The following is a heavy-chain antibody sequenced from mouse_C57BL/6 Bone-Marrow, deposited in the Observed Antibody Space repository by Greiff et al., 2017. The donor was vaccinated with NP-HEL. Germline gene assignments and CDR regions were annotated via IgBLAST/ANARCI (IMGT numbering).Heavy chain of an antibody. J-gene: IGHJ2*01. Sequence: VQLQQSGTVLARPGASVKMSCKTSGYTFTSYWMHWVKQRPGQGLEWIGAIYPGNSDTSYNQKFKGKAKLTAVTSASTAYMELSSRTNEDSAVYYCTRGGYYGRAQGYWGQGTTLTVSS. V-gene: IGHV1-5*01. CDR3: TRGGYYGRAQGY. CDR1: GYTFTSYW. D-gene: IGHD1-1*01. CDR2: IYPGNSDT.